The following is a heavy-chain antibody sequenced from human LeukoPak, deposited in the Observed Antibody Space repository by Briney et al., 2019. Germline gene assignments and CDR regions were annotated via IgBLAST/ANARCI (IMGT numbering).Heavy chain of an antibody. J-gene: IGHJ4*02. D-gene: IGHD3-3*01. V-gene: IGHV1-58*01. CDR2: IAVGSGNT. Sequence: SVKVSCKASGFTFTSSAVQWVRQARGQRLEWIGWIAVGSGNTNYAQKFQERVTITRDMSTSTAYMELSSLRSEDTAVYYFAADREEWLLSNWGQGTLVTVSS. CDR1: GFTFTSSA. CDR3: AADREEWLLSN.